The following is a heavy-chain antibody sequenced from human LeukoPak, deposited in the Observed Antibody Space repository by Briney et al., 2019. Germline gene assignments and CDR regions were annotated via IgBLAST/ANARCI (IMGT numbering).Heavy chain of an antibody. J-gene: IGHJ4*02. V-gene: IGHV4-38-2*02. CDR3: ARDRGFLVTVYYFDY. CDR1: GGSLNGYY. CDR2: LHHSGRT. Sequence: SETLSLTCTVSGGSLNGYYWGWIRQPPGKGLEWIGSLHHSGRTFYNPSLKSRVTISVDTSKNQVYLNLTSVTAADTAVYFCARDRGFLVTVYYFDYWGQGSLVTVSS. D-gene: IGHD3-10*01.